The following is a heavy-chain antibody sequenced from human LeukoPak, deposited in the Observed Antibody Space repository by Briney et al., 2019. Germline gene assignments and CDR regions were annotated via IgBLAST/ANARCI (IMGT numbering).Heavy chain of an antibody. CDR1: GYSISSGYY. J-gene: IGHJ5*02. CDR2: IYHSGST. Sequence: SETLSLTCAVSGYSISSGYYWGWIRQPPGKGLEWIGSIYHSGSTYYNPSLTSRATISVDTSKNPFTLKLSSVTAADTAVYYCAREFRRKPAAISSKYNWFDPWGQGTLVTVSS. CDR3: AREFRRKPAAISSKYNWFDP. D-gene: IGHD2-2*01. V-gene: IGHV4-38-2*02.